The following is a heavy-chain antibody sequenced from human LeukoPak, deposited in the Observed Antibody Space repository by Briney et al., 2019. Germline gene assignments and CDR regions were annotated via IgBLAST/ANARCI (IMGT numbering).Heavy chain of an antibody. J-gene: IGHJ6*03. D-gene: IGHD3-3*01. CDR3: ARAYDFYYYYYMDV. CDR2: IYYSGST. Sequence: SETLSLTCTVSGGSISSYYWSWIRQPPGKGLEWIGYIYYSGSTNYNPSLKSRVTIPVDTSKNQFSLKLSSVTAADTAVYYCARAYDFYYYYYMDVWGKGTTVTVSS. CDR1: GGSISSYY. V-gene: IGHV4-59*01.